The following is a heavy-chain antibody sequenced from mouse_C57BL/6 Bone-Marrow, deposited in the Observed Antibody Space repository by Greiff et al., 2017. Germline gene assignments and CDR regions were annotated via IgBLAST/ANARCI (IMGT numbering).Heavy chain of an antibody. D-gene: IGHD1-1*01. CDR1: GYTFTSYW. J-gene: IGHJ3*01. Sequence: QVQLQQSGAELVRPGTSVKLSCKASGYTFTSYWMHWVKQRPGQGLEWIGVIDPSDSYTNYNQKFKGKATLTVDTSSSTAYMQLSSLTSEDSAVYYCARLDYGSSYWGQGTLVTVSA. CDR2: IDPSDSYT. CDR3: ARLDYGSSY. V-gene: IGHV1-59*01.